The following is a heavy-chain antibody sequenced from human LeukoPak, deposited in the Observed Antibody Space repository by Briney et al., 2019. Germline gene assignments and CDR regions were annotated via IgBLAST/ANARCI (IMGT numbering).Heavy chain of an antibody. CDR2: MSHDGIYK. J-gene: IGHJ4*02. Sequence: GGSLRLSCAASGFTFNSYGMHWVRQAPGKGLEWVAVMSHDGIYKFYADPVKGRFTISRDNSMNTLYLQMDGLTTEDTAVYYCAKSSQLGIRLAFDYWGQGTLVTVSS. V-gene: IGHV3-30*18. D-gene: IGHD7-27*01. CDR3: AKSSQLGIRLAFDY. CDR1: GFTFNSYG.